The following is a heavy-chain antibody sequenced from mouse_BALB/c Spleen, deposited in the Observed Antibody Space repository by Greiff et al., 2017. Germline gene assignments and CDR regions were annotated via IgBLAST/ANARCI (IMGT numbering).Heavy chain of an antibody. CDR2: ISSGSSTI. CDR3: AREDYRYDDWFAY. V-gene: IGHV5-17*02. J-gene: IGHJ3*01. CDR1: GFTFSSFG. Sequence: EVQLVESGGGLVQPGGSRKLSCAASGFTFSSFGMHWVRQAPEKGLEWVAYISSGSSTIYYADTVKGRFTISRDNPKNTLFLQMTSLRSEDTAMYYCAREDYRYDDWFAYWGQGTLVTVSA. D-gene: IGHD2-14*01.